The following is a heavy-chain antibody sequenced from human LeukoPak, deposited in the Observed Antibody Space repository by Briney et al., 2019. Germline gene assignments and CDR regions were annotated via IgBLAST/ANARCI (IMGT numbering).Heavy chain of an antibody. J-gene: IGHJ4*02. CDR1: GFTFSSYA. D-gene: IGHD3-22*01. Sequence: GGSLRLSCAASGFTFSSYAMHWARQAPGKGLEWVAVISYDGSNKYYADSVKGRFTISRDNSKNTLYLQMNSLRAEDTAVYYCARGGYDSSGYYLGGSDYWGQGTLVTVSS. CDR3: ARGGYDSSGYYLGGSDY. V-gene: IGHV3-30*04. CDR2: ISYDGSNK.